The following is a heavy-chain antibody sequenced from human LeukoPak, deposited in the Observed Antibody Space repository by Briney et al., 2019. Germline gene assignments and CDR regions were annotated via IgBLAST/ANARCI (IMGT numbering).Heavy chain of an antibody. Sequence: PSETLSLTCTVSGGSIGSSNYYWGWIRQPPGKGLEWVGSIYYSGTTYYNPSLKSRVTISVDTSKNQFSLKLTSVTAADTAVYYCARQYYGSETYGYYFDYWGQGTLVTVSS. V-gene: IGHV4-39*07. D-gene: IGHD3-10*01. CDR2: IYYSGTT. J-gene: IGHJ4*02. CDR3: ARQYYGSETYGYYFDY. CDR1: GGSIGSSNYY.